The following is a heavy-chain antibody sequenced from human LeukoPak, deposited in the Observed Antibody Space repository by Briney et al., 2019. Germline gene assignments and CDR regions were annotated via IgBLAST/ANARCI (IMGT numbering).Heavy chain of an antibody. V-gene: IGHV4-39*01. CDR3: ARSAREDYDILTGSLFDL. J-gene: IGHJ2*01. CDR1: GGSISSSSYY. D-gene: IGHD3-9*01. CDR2: IYYSGST. Sequence: PSETLSLTCTVSGGSISSSSYYWGWIRQPPGKGLEWIGSIYYSGSTYYNPSLKSRVTISVDTYKNQFSLKLSSVTAADTAVYYCARSAREDYDILTGSLFDLWGRGTLVTVSS.